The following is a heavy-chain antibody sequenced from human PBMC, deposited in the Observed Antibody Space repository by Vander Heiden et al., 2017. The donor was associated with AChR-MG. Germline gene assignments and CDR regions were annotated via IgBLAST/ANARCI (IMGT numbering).Heavy chain of an antibody. D-gene: IGHD2-2*01. CDR1: GFTFSSYA. Sequence: EVRLLESGGGLVQPGGSLRLPCAASGFTFSSYALTWVRQAPGKGLEWVSAISGSGSMTYYADSVKGRFTISRDNSKNTLYLQMNSLRAEDTAVYYCAKDRDTRLYYYGMDVWGQGTTVTVSS. CDR2: ISGSGSMT. V-gene: IGHV3-23*01. J-gene: IGHJ6*02. CDR3: AKDRDTRLYYYGMDV.